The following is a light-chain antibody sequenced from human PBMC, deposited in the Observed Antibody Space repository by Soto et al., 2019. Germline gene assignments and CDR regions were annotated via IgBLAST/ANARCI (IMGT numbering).Light chain of an antibody. CDR1: QSISSW. Sequence: DIQMTQSPSTLSASVGDRVTITCRASQSISSWLAWYQQKPGKAPKLLIYDASSLESGVPSRFSGSGSGTDFTLTISSLQPEDFATYYCQQSYSTPGFGPGTKVDTK. V-gene: IGKV1-5*01. CDR3: QQSYSTPG. CDR2: DAS. J-gene: IGKJ3*01.